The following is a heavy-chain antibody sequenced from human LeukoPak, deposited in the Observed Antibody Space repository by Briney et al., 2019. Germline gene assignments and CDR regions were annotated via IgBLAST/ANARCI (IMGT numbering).Heavy chain of an antibody. Sequence: GGSLRLSCAAAGFTFSSYAMSWVRQAPGKGLEWVSAISGSGGSTYYADSVKGRFTISRDNSKNTLYLQMNSLRAEDTAVYYCAKDQVLLWFGAPYGMDVWGQGTTVTVSS. CDR2: ISGSGGST. CDR3: AKDQVLLWFGAPYGMDV. CDR1: GFTFSSYA. J-gene: IGHJ6*02. D-gene: IGHD3-10*01. V-gene: IGHV3-23*01.